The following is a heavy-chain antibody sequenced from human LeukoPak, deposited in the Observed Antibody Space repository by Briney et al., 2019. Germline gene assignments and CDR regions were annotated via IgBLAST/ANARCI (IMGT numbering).Heavy chain of an antibody. D-gene: IGHD3-10*01. CDR3: ASLYGSGKRWVDP. CDR2: TRNKANSYTT. Sequence: GGSLRLSCAASGFTFSDHYMDWVRQAPGKGLKWVGRTRNKANSYTTEYAASAKGRFTISRDDSKNSLYLQMNSLKTEDTAVYYCASLYGSGKRWVDPWGQGTLVTVSS. CDR1: GFTFSDHY. J-gene: IGHJ5*02. V-gene: IGHV3-72*01.